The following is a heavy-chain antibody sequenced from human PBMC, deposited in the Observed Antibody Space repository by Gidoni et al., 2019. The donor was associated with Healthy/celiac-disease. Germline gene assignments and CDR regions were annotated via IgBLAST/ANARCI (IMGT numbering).Heavy chain of an antibody. CDR3: ARGMGSYFFLGWFDP. Sequence: EVQLVESGGGLVQPGGSLRLSCAASGFTFSTYNMNWVRQAPGKGLEWVSYISSSSTTIYYADSVKGRFTISRDNAKNSLYLQMNSLRDEDTAVYYCARGMGSYFFLGWFDPWGQGTLVTVSS. D-gene: IGHD3-10*01. CDR2: ISSSSTTI. J-gene: IGHJ5*02. V-gene: IGHV3-48*02. CDR1: GFTFSTYN.